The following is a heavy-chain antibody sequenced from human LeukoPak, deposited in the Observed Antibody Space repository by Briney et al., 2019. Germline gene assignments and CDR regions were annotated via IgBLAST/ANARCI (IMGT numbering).Heavy chain of an antibody. CDR1: GFTFSSYS. CDR2: ISSSSSYI. J-gene: IGHJ4*02. Sequence: GGSLRLSCAASGFTFSSYSMNWVRQAPGKGLEWVSSISSSSSYIYYADSVKGRFTISRDNAKNSLYLQMNSLRAEDMAVYYCARVSIVGATDYWGQGTLVTVSS. V-gene: IGHV3-21*01. CDR3: ARVSIVGATDY. D-gene: IGHD1-26*01.